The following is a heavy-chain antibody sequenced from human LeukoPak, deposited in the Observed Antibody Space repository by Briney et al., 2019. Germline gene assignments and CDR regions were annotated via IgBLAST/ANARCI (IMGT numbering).Heavy chain of an antibody. CDR3: ARVLRDYDFWSGYYRLMYYFDY. CDR2: INAGNGNT. Sequence: ASVKVSCKASGYTFTSYAMHWVRQAPGQRLEWMGWINAGNGNTKYSQKFQGRVTITRDTSASTAYTELRSLRSDDTAVYYCARVLRDYDFWSGYYRLMYYFDYWGQGTLVTVSS. V-gene: IGHV1-3*01. J-gene: IGHJ4*02. D-gene: IGHD3-3*01. CDR1: GYTFTSYA.